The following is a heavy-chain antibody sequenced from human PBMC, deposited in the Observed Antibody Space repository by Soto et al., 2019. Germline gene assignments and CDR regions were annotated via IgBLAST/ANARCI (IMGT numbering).Heavy chain of an antibody. V-gene: IGHV3-49*04. CDR1: GFTFGDYD. CDR2: IRSKAYGGTT. CDR3: SRGGAAYYYYGMDV. D-gene: IGHD1-26*01. J-gene: IGHJ6*02. Sequence: PGGSLRLSCTASGFTFGDYDVNWVRQAPGKGLEWVGFIRSKAYGGTTEYAASVKYRFTISRDDSKTIAYLQMNSLNTEDSAVYYCSRGGAAYYYYGMDVWGQGTTVTVSS.